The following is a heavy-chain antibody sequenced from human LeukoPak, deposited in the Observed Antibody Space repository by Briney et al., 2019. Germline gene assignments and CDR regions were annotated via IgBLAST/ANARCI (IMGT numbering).Heavy chain of an antibody. CDR2: ISTRGSYI. Sequence: TGGSLRLSCAASGFTFSSYNMNWVRQAPGKGLEWVSSISTRGSYIYYADSVKGRFTISRDNAKNSLHLQMNSLRAEDTAVYYCARAEVLLWFGESPGAEYFQHWGQGTLVTVSS. V-gene: IGHV3-21*01. CDR1: GFTFSSYN. CDR3: ARAEVLLWFGESPGAEYFQH. J-gene: IGHJ1*01. D-gene: IGHD3-10*01.